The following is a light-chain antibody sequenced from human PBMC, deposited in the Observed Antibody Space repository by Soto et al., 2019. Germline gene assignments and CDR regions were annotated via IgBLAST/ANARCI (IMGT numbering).Light chain of an antibody. CDR3: CSYAGSTTWV. J-gene: IGLJ3*02. CDR1: TSDVGTYNL. Sequence: QSALTQPAAVSGSPGQSITISCTGTTSDVGTYNLVSWYQRHPGKAPKLLMYEVSKRPSGVSNRFSGSKSGNTASLTISGLQAEDEADYFCCSYAGSTTWVFGGGTKLTVL. V-gene: IGLV2-23*02. CDR2: EVS.